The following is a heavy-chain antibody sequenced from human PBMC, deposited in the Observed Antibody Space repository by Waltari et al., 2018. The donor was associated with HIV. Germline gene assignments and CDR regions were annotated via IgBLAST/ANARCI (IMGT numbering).Heavy chain of an antibody. J-gene: IGHJ1*01. Sequence: EVKLVESGGGLVQPGGSLRLACEASGFTVSDNFMSWVRTAPGKGLEWVSISYSDGNTLYADSVKCRFTITRDNSKNTLYLQMNDLAPEESAFYFGARDSSVIGKEYFQVWGQGTLVAGAS. D-gene: IGHD3-16*02. CDR3: ARDSSVIGKEYFQV. CDR2: SYSDGNT. V-gene: IGHV3-66*01. CDR1: GFTVSDNF.